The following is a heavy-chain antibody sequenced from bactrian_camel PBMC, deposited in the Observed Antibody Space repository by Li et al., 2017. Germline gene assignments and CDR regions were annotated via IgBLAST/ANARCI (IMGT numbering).Heavy chain of an antibody. Sequence: HVQLVESGGGLVQPGGSLRLSCAASGFTFSNSWMFWVRQAPGRGLEWVSTIHDDDSTPSYADSVKGRFTISKDNAKNTLFLQMNGLKPEDTAVYYCAAEINPRGVPDFGYWGQGTQVTVS. CDR1: GFTFSNSW. CDR3: AAEINPRGVPDFGY. V-gene: IGHV3S1*01. J-gene: IGHJ6*01. D-gene: IGHD1*01. CDR2: IHDDDSTP.